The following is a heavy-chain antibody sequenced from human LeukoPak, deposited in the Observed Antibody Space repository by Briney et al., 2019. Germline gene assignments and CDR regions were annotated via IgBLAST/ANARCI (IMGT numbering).Heavy chain of an antibody. CDR2: ISAYNGNT. CDR3: ARTPYDSSGYPSLFDY. V-gene: IGHV1-18*01. CDR1: GYTSTSYG. Sequence: GASVKVSCKASGYTSTSYGISWVRQAPGQGLEWMGWISAYNGNTNYAQKLQGRVTMTTDTSTSTAYMELRSLRSDDTAVYYCARTPYDSSGYPSLFDYWGQGTLVTVSS. D-gene: IGHD3-22*01. J-gene: IGHJ4*02.